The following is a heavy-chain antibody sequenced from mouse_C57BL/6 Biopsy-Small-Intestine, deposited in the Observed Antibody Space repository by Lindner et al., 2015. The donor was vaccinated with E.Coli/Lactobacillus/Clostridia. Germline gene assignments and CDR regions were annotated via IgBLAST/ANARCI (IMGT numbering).Heavy chain of an antibody. Sequence: VQLQESGPELVKPGASVKMSCKASGYSFTGNNMHWVKQSHGKSLEWIGYIDPYNGATSYNQKFKGKATLTVDKSSSTAYMQLNSLTFEDSAVYYCARLGTGYYFDYWGQGTTLTVSS. D-gene: IGHD4-1*01. J-gene: IGHJ2*01. CDR1: GYSFTGNN. CDR2: IDPYNGAT. V-gene: IGHV1S135*01. CDR3: ARLGTGYYFDY.